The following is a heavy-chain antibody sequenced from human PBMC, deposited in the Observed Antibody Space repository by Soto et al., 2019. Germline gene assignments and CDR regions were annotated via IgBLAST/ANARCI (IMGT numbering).Heavy chain of an antibody. CDR2: ISGSGGST. J-gene: IGHJ4*02. V-gene: IGHV3-23*01. CDR1: GFTFSSYA. D-gene: IGHD3-10*01. CDR3: AKGQGFGELLFDF. Sequence: GGSLRLSCAASGFTFSSYAMSWVRQAPGKGLEWVSAISGSGGSTYYADSVKGRFTISRDNSKNTLYLQMNSLRAEDTAVYFCAKGQGFGELLFDFWGQGTLVTVSS.